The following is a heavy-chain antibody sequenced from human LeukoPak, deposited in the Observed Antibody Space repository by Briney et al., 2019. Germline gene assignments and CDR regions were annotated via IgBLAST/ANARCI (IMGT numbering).Heavy chain of an antibody. D-gene: IGHD4-17*01. CDR3: ARDPFMTPSVTHLDY. CDR2: IYYSGST. CDR1: GGSISSSSYY. V-gene: IGHV4-39*07. Sequence: SETLSLTCTVSGGSISSSSYYWGWIRQPPGKGLEWIGSIYYSGSTYYNPSLKSRVTISVDTSKNQFSLKLSSVTAADTAVYYWARDPFMTPSVTHLDYWGQGTLVTVSS. J-gene: IGHJ4*02.